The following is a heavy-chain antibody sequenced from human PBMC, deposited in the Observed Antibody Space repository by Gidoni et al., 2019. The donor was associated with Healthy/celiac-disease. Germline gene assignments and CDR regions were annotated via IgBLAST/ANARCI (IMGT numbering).Heavy chain of an antibody. CDR3: AKDWGEEGVYYYMDV. V-gene: IGHV3-23*01. Sequence: EVQLLESGGGLVQPGGSLRLSCAASGFTFSSYAMSWVRQAPGKGLEWVSTISGSGGSTYYADSVKGRFTISRDNSKNTLYLQMNSLRAEDTAVYYCAKDWGEEGVYYYMDVWGKGTTVTVSS. J-gene: IGHJ6*03. CDR2: ISGSGGST. D-gene: IGHD3-16*01. CDR1: GFTFSSYA.